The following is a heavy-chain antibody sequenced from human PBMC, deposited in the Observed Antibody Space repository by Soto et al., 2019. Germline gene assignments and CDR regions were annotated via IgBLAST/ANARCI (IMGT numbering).Heavy chain of an antibody. CDR3: ARYCSSTSCRNWFDP. V-gene: IGHV4-31*03. CDR1: GGSISSGGYY. CDR2: IYYSGST. J-gene: IGHJ5*02. D-gene: IGHD2-2*01. Sequence: SETLSLTCTVSGGSISSGGYYWSWIRQHPGKGLEWIGYIYYSGSTYYNPSLKSRVTISVDTSKNQFSLKLSSVTAADTAVYYCARYCSSTSCRNWFDPWGQGTLVTVSS.